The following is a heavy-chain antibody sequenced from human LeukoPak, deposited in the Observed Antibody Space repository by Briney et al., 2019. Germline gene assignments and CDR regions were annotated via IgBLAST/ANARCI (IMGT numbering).Heavy chain of an antibody. V-gene: IGHV1-18*01. CDR2: ISAYNGNT. CDR1: GYNFISYG. D-gene: IGHD6-19*01. J-gene: IGHJ4*02. CDR3: ARDFSSSGWYSSFDY. Sequence: EASVKVSCKASGYNFISYGISWVRQAPGQGLEWMGWISAYNGNTNYAQSLQGRVTITRDTSASTAYMELSSLRSEDTAVYYCARDFSSSGWYSSFDYWGQGTLVTVSS.